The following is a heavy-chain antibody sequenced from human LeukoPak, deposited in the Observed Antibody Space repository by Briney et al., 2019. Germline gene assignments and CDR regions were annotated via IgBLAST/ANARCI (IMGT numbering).Heavy chain of an antibody. CDR3: AMYSSSSPTSEDNWFDP. CDR1: GFTFSDYT. CDR2: ISGSGDST. J-gene: IGHJ5*02. V-gene: IGHV3-23*01. D-gene: IGHD6-13*01. Sequence: GGSLRLSCAASGFTFSDYTMTWVRQAPGKGLEWVSGISGSGDSTYYADSVKGRFTISRDNSKNTLYLQMNSLRAEDTAVYYCAMYSSSSPTSEDNWFDPWGQGTLVTVSS.